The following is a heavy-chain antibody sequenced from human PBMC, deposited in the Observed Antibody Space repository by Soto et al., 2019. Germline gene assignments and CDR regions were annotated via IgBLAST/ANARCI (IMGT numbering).Heavy chain of an antibody. J-gene: IGHJ1*01. V-gene: IGHV4-4*02. D-gene: IGHD6-13*01. CDR2: IYHRGST. Sequence: SETLSLTCAVSGDSISSSNWWSWVRQAPGKGLEWIGGIYHRGSTNYNPSLKSRVTISVDKSKNQFSLKLTSVTAADTAVYYCTRVAAAGASAAAGPSDHWGQGTLVTVSS. CDR3: TRVAAAGASAAAGPSDH. CDR1: GDSISSSNW.